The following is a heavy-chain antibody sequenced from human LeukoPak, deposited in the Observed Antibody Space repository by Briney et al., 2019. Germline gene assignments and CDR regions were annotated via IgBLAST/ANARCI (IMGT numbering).Heavy chain of an antibody. Sequence: ASVTVSCKASGYTFIGQYLYWARQTPGQGLEWMGWINPKTGDTDSAQNFQGRVTMTRDTSVSTVYMELSRLTSDDTAVYYCARGYYGMDLWGQGTTVTVSS. CDR1: GYTFIGQY. CDR3: ARGYYGMDL. J-gene: IGHJ6*02. V-gene: IGHV1-2*02. CDR2: INPKTGDT.